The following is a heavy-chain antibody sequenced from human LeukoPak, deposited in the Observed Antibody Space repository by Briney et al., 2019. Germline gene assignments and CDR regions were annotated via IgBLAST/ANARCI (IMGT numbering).Heavy chain of an antibody. D-gene: IGHD5-18*01. CDR1: GGSISSYY. V-gene: IGHV4-59*08. CDR3: ARHLNSYGYFL. Sequence: SETLSLTCTVSGGSISSYYWSWIRQPPGKGLEWIGYIYYSGSTNYNPSLKSRVTISVDTSKNQFSLKLSSVTAADTAVYYCARHLNSYGYFLWGQGTLVTVSS. CDR2: IYYSGST. J-gene: IGHJ4*02.